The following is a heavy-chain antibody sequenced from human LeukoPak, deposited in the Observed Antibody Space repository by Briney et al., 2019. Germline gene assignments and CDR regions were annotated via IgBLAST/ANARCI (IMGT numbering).Heavy chain of an antibody. D-gene: IGHD6-13*01. V-gene: IGHV3-9*01. CDR3: AKDMTGYSSSWYNAFDI. CDR1: GFTFTTYW. CDR2: ISWNSGSI. Sequence: GGSLRLSCAASGFTFTTYWMTWVRQAPGKGLEWVSGISWNSGSIGYADSVKGRFTISRDNAKNSLYLQMNSLRAEDTALYYCAKDMTGYSSSWYNAFDIWGQGTMVTVSS. J-gene: IGHJ3*02.